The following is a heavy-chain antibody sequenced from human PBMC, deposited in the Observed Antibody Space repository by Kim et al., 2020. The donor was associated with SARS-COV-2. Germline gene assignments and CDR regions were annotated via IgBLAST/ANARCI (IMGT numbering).Heavy chain of an antibody. V-gene: IGHV4-39*01. CDR2: IYFSGCT. Sequence: SETLSLTCTVSRGSISSSSYYCGLIRQPPGEGLEWFGSIYFSGCTYYNPSLKSRVTISVATSKNQFSLNLAPVTAPDTAVYCCASRAMVRGLIIRYYYGMDVWGSGSTVTVSP. D-gene: IGHD3-10*01. CDR3: ASRAMVRGLIIRYYYGMDV. J-gene: IGHJ6*04. CDR1: RGSISSSSYY.